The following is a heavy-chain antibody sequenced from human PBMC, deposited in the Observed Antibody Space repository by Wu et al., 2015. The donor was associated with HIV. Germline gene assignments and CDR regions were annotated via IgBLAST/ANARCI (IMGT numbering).Heavy chain of an antibody. CDR1: GYTFTNYH. CDR2: INPNSGGT. CDR3: ARDTNYWYFDV. J-gene: IGHJ2*01. Sequence: QVQLVQSGAEVKKPGASVKVSCKASGYTFTNYHLHWVRQAPGQGLEWMGWINPNSGGTNYAQKFQGRVTMTRDTSFSIVYMELRRLRSDDTAVYYCARDTNYWYFDVWGRWHPGHCLL. V-gene: IGHV1-2*02. D-gene: IGHD3-3*01.